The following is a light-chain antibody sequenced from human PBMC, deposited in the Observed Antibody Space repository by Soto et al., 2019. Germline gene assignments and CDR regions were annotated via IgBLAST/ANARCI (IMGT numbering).Light chain of an antibody. V-gene: IGKV3-11*01. J-gene: IGKJ2*01. CDR2: DAS. CDR3: QQRRKWPPFT. CDR1: QSVSSY. Sequence: EIVLTQSPATLSLSPGERATLSCRASQSVSSYLAWYQQKPGQAPRLLIYDASNRATGIPARFSGSGSGTDFTLTLSSLEADDFVVYYCQQRRKWPPFTFGQGTKLEIK.